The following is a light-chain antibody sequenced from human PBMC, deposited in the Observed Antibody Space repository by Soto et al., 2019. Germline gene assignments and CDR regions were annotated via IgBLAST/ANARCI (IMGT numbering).Light chain of an antibody. CDR3: QSCDASSQGVL. CDR1: SGSIANNY. Sequence: NFMLTQPHSVSESPGKTVTISCTGSSGSIANNYVQWYQQRPGSAPTTVIYEDNQRPSGVPDRFSGSIDRSSNSASLTISGLKTEDEADYYCQSCDASSQGVLFGGGTKVTVL. J-gene: IGLJ2*01. V-gene: IGLV6-57*02. CDR2: EDN.